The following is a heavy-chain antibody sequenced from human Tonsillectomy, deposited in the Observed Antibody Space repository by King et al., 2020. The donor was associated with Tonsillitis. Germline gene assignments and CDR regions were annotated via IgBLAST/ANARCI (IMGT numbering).Heavy chain of an antibody. CDR3: AHHVGQLAGMDV. V-gene: IGHV2-5*02. Sequence: ITLKESGPTLVKPTQTLTLTCTFSGFSLSTSGVGVGWIRQPPGKALEWLTLISWDGDKRYSPSLKGRLSITKDTSKNQVVLTMTNMDPVDTGTYYCAHHVGQLAGMDVWGQGTTVTVSS. CDR2: ISWDGDK. J-gene: IGHJ6*02. CDR1: GFSLSTSGVG. D-gene: IGHD6-6*01.